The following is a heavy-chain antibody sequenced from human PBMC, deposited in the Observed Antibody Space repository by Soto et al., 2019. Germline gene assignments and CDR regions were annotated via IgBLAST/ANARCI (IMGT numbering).Heavy chain of an antibody. J-gene: IGHJ5*02. Sequence: SETLSLTYIFSGGSISSYYWSWIRQPPGKGLEWIGYIYYSGSTNYNPSLKSRVTISVDTSKNQFSLKLSSVTAADTAVYYCARAKAPLYSSSWYWFDPWGQGTLVTVS. D-gene: IGHD6-13*01. V-gene: IGHV4-59*08. CDR1: GGSISSYY. CDR3: ARAKAPLYSSSWYWFDP. CDR2: IYYSGST.